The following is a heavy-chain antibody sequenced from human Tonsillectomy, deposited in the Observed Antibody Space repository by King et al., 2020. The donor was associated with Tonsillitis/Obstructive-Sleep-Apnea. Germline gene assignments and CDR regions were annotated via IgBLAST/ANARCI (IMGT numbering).Heavy chain of an antibody. CDR3: ARGGTEYSSSSGRNFYYYMDV. Sequence: QLQESGPGLVKPSQTLSLTCTVSGGSISSGGYYWSCIRQHPGKGLEWVGYSYYSVSTYYNPTLKSLVIISVDTSKNKFSLKLSSVTAADTAVYYCARGGTEYSSSSGRNFYYYMDVWGKGTTVTVSS. J-gene: IGHJ6*03. D-gene: IGHD6-6*01. CDR2: SYYSVST. CDR1: GGSISSGGYY. V-gene: IGHV4-31*01.